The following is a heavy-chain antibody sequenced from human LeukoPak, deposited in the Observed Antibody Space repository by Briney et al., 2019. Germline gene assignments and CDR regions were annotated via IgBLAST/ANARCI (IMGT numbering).Heavy chain of an antibody. D-gene: IGHD5/OR15-5a*01. CDR1: GYTFTSYG. CDR2: ISAYNGNT. J-gene: IGHJ4*02. Sequence: PGASVKVSCKASGYTFTSYGISWVRQAPGQGLEWMGWISAYNGNTNYAQKFQGRVTMTRDTSISTAYMELSRLRSDDTAVYYCARITRESTTYWGQGTLVTVSS. CDR3: ARITRESTTY. V-gene: IGHV1-18*01.